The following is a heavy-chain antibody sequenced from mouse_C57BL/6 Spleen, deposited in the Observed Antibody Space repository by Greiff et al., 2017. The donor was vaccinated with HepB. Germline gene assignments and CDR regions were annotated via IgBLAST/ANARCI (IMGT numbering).Heavy chain of an antibody. V-gene: IGHV14-4*01. CDR3: TSTVVATFYYFDY. D-gene: IGHD1-1*01. J-gene: IGHJ2*01. CDR2: IDPENGDT. CDR1: GFNIKDDY. Sequence: EVQLQQSGAELVRPGASVKLSCTASGFNIKDDYMHWVKQRPEQGLEWIGWIDPENGDTEYASKFQGKATITADTSSNTAYLQLSSLTSEDTAVYYCTSTVVATFYYFDYWGQGTTLTVSS.